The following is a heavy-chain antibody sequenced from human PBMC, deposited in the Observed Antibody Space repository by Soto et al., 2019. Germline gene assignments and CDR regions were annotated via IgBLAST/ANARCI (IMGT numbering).Heavy chain of an antibody. D-gene: IGHD3-16*01. CDR1: GFTFDYYW. CDR2: VHSDGTTT. V-gene: IGHV3-74*01. J-gene: IGHJ3*01. CDR3: AIGDRGGFDL. Sequence: EVQLVESGGGLVQPGESLRLSCAASGFTFDYYWMHWVRQAPGKGLVWVSRVHSDGTTTTYADSVKGRFTISRDNASNTVYLRMISLRAEDSSLYYCAIGDRGGFDLWGHGTLVTVSS.